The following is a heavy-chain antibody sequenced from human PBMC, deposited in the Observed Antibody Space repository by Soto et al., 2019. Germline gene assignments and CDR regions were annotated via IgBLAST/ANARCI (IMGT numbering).Heavy chain of an antibody. D-gene: IGHD3-10*01. CDR3: AREGSGSYFY. Sequence: QVQLQQWGAGLLKPSETLSLTCAVYGGSFSGYYWSWIRQPPGKGLEWIEEINHSGSTNYNPSLKSRVTISVDTSKNQFSLKLSSVTAADTAVYYCAREGSGSYFYWGQGTLVTVSS. CDR1: GGSFSGYY. V-gene: IGHV4-34*01. CDR2: INHSGST. J-gene: IGHJ4*02.